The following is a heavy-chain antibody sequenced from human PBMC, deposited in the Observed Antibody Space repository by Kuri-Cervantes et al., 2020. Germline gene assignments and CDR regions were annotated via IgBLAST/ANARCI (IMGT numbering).Heavy chain of an antibody. J-gene: IGHJ4*02. CDR1: GGSFSGYY. D-gene: IGHD1-26*01. Sequence: SETLSLTCAVYGGSFSGYYWSWIRQPPGKGLEWIGEINHSGSTNYNPSLKSRVTISVDTSKNQLSLKLSSVTAADTAVYYCARDSGPTVGFDYWGQGTLVTVSS. CDR2: INHSGST. V-gene: IGHV4-34*01. CDR3: ARDSGPTVGFDY.